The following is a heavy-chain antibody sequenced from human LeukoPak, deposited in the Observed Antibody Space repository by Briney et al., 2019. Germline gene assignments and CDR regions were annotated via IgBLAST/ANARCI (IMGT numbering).Heavy chain of an antibody. CDR1: GFTFSNYW. Sequence: GGSLRLSCAASGFTFSNYWMHWVRQAPGKGLVWVSRINSDGSSTTYADSVKGRFTISRDNTKSTLYLQMNSLGAEDTAVYYCVNMRGGAVAGTRSDYWGQGTLVTVSS. V-gene: IGHV3-74*01. D-gene: IGHD6-19*01. CDR2: INSDGSST. CDR3: VNMRGGAVAGTRSDY. J-gene: IGHJ4*02.